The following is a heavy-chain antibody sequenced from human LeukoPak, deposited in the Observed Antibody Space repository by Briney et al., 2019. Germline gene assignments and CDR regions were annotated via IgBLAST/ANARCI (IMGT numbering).Heavy chain of an antibody. Sequence: GGSLRFSCAASRFTFSSYWMHWVRQAPGKGLVWVSSISGDGSSTTYADSVKGRFTISRDNAKNTLYLQINSLRADDTAVYYCARASGAGYDYWGQGTLVTVSS. D-gene: IGHD3-9*01. CDR2: ISGDGSST. CDR3: ARASGAGYDY. V-gene: IGHV3-74*01. CDR1: RFTFSSYW. J-gene: IGHJ4*02.